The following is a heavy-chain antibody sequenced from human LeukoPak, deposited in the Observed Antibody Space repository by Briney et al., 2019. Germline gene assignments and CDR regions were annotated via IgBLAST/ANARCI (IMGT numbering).Heavy chain of an antibody. V-gene: IGHV1-69*04. D-gene: IGHD7-27*01. J-gene: IGHJ6*02. Sequence: SVKVSCKASGGTFSSYAISWVRQAPGQGLEWMGRIIPILGIANYAQKFQGRVTITADKSTSTAYMELSSLRSEDTAVYYCATGGTRGAYYGMDVWDQGTTVTVSS. CDR3: ATGGTRGAYYGMDV. CDR2: IIPILGIA. CDR1: GGTFSSYA.